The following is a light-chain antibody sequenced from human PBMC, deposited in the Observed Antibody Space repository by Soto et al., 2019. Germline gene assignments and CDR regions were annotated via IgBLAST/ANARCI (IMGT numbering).Light chain of an antibody. CDR2: DAS. Sequence: EIVLTQSPATLSLSPGERATLSCRASPSVSSYLAWYQQKPGQAPRLLIYDASNRATGIPARFSGSGSGTDFTLTISSLEPEDFAVYYCQQRSNWPFTCGPGTKVDIK. CDR1: PSVSSY. V-gene: IGKV3-11*01. CDR3: QQRSNWPFT. J-gene: IGKJ3*01.